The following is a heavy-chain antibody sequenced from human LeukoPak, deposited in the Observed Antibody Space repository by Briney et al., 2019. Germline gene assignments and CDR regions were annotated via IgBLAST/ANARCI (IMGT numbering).Heavy chain of an antibody. CDR1: GGSISSGGYC. CDR3: ASMVSIFRFDY. CDR2: IYYSGST. J-gene: IGHJ4*02. Sequence: SETLSLTCTVSGGSISSGGYCWSWIRQHPGKGLEWIGYIYYSGSTYYNPSLKSRVTISVDTSKNHFSLKLSSVTAADTAVYYCASMVSIFRFDYWGQGTLVTVSS. V-gene: IGHV4-31*03. D-gene: IGHD3-10*01.